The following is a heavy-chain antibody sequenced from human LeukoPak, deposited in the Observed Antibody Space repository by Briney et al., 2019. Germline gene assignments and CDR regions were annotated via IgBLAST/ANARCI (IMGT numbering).Heavy chain of an antibody. CDR1: GFTVSSNY. D-gene: IGHD6-13*01. J-gene: IGHJ4*02. CDR2: IYSGGST. Sequence: PGGSLRLSCAASGFTVSSNYMSWVRQAPGKGLEWVSVIYSGGSTYYADSVKGRFTISRDNSKNTLYLQMNSLRAEDTAVYYCARGEAAANPALDYWGQGTLVTVSS. V-gene: IGHV3-53*01. CDR3: ARGEAAANPALDY.